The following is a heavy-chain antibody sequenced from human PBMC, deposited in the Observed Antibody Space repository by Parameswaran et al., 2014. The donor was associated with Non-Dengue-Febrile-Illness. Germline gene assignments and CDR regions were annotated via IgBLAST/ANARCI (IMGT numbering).Heavy chain of an antibody. CDR1: GGSISSYY. V-gene: IGHV4-59*01. Sequence: GSLRLSCTVSGGSISSYYWSWIRQPPGKGLEWIGYIYYSGSTNYNPSLKSRVTISVDTSKNQFSLKLSSVTAADTAVYYCARGLNWFDPWGQGTLVTVSS. CDR2: IYYSGST. D-gene: IGHD3-16*01. CDR3: ARGLNWFDP. J-gene: IGHJ5*02.